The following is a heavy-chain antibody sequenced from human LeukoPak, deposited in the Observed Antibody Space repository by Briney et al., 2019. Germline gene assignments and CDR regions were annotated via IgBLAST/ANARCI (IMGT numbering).Heavy chain of an antibody. CDR2: IYYSGST. J-gene: IGHJ2*01. D-gene: IGHD3-22*01. CDR3: AIHDYYDSSGYGWYFDL. V-gene: IGHV4-39*07. Sequence: ASETLSLTCTVSGGSISSSSYYWGWIRQPPGKGLEWIGSIYYSGSTYYNPSLKSRVTISVDTSKNQFSLKLSSVTAADTAVYYCAIHDYYDSSGYGWYFDLWGRGTLVTVSS. CDR1: GGSISSSSYY.